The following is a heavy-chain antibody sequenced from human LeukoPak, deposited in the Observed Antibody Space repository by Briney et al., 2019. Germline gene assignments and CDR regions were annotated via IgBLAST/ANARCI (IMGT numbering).Heavy chain of an antibody. V-gene: IGHV3-53*01. D-gene: IGHD6-13*01. Sequence: GSLRLFCTVSGFNLSSNSMSWVRPAPGKGLEWVSFIYSDNTHYSDSVKGRFTVSRDNSKNTLYLQMNSLRAEDTAVYYCARDLGYSSSWYSEYFQHWGQGTLVTVSS. CDR2: IYSDNT. J-gene: IGHJ1*01. CDR1: GFNLSSNS. CDR3: ARDLGYSSSWYSEYFQH.